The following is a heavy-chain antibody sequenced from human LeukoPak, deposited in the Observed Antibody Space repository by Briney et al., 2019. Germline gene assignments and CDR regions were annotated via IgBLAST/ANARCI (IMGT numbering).Heavy chain of an antibody. Sequence: EASVNVSCKASGYPFTSYAMNWVRQAPGQGLELMGWINTNTGNPTYAQGFTGRFVFSLDTSVSTAYLQISSLKAEDTAVYYCARDLRGDAFDIWGQGTMVTVSS. J-gene: IGHJ3*02. CDR1: GYPFTSYA. CDR2: INTNTGNP. V-gene: IGHV7-4-1*02. D-gene: IGHD5/OR15-5a*01. CDR3: ARDLRGDAFDI.